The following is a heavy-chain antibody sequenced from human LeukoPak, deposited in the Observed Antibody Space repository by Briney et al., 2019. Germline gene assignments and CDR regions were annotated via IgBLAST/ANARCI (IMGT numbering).Heavy chain of an antibody. J-gene: IGHJ4*02. D-gene: IGHD3-10*01. Sequence: PGGSLRLSCAASGFTFDDYTMHWVRQAPGKGLEWVSLISWDGGSRYYADSVKGRFTISRDNAKNSLYLQMNSLRAEDTAVYYCASGYGSGANWGQGTLVTVSS. V-gene: IGHV3-43*01. CDR1: GFTFDDYT. CDR3: ASGYGSGAN. CDR2: ISWDGGSR.